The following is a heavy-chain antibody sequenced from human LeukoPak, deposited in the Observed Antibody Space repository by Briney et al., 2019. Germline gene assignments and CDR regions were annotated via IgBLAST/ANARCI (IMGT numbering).Heavy chain of an antibody. J-gene: IGHJ3*02. CDR1: GFTFSSYA. CDR3: ARDREHAFDI. CDR2: LSYDGSNK. Sequence: PGGSLRLSCAASGFTFSSYAMHWVRQAPGKGLEWVAVLSYDGSNKYYADSVKGRFTISRDNSKYTLYLQMNSLRAEDTAVYYCARDREHAFDIWGQGTMVTVSS. V-gene: IGHV3-30-3*01.